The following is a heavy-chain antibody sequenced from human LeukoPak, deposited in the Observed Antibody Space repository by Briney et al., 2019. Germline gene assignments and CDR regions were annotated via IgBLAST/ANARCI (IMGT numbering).Heavy chain of an antibody. Sequence: GGSLRLSCAASGLSFSSYWMSWVRQAPGKGLEWVANIKEDGSETYYLDSVKGRFTVSRDNAKNSVFLQMSSLRAEDTAVYYCASGKIFFDFWGQGLLVSVSS. CDR3: ASGKIFFDF. J-gene: IGHJ5*01. V-gene: IGHV3-7*01. CDR1: GLSFSSYW. CDR2: IKEDGSET. D-gene: IGHD3-9*01.